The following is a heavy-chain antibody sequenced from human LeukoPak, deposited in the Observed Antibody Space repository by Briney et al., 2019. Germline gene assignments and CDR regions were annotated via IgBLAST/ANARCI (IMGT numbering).Heavy chain of an antibody. CDR2: IWYDGSNK. CDR3: AKDSAIFGVFDY. CDR1: GFTFSSYV. Sequence: GRALRLSCAASGFTFSSYVMHWVRQAPGKGLEWGAVIWYDGSNKYYADSVKGRFTISRDNSKNTLYLQMNSLRAEDTAVYYCAKDSAIFGVFDYWGQGTLVTVSS. V-gene: IGHV3-33*06. J-gene: IGHJ4*02. D-gene: IGHD3-3*01.